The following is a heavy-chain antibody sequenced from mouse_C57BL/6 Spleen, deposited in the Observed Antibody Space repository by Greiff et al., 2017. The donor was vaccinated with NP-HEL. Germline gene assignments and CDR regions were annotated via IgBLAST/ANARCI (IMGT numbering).Heavy chain of an antibody. Sequence: QVQLQQPGAELVKPGASVKLSCKASGYTFTSYWMHWVKQRPGQGLAWIGMIHPNSGSTNYNEKFKSKATLTVDKSSSTAYMQLSSLTSEDSAVYYCAREELDGDWYFDVWGTGTTVTVSS. CDR2: IHPNSGST. CDR3: AREELDGDWYFDV. V-gene: IGHV1-64*01. D-gene: IGHD2-3*01. CDR1: GYTFTSYW. J-gene: IGHJ1*03.